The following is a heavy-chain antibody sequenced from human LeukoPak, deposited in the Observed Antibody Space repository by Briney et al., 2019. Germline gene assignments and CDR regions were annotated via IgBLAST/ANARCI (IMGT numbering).Heavy chain of an antibody. Sequence: PGRSLRLSCAASGFTFSSYGMHWVRQAPGKGLEWVAVIWYDGSNKYYADSVKGRFTISRDNSKNTLYLQMNGLRAEDTAVYYCTKDPNGDYVGAFDPWGQGTLVTVSS. J-gene: IGHJ5*02. D-gene: IGHD4-17*01. V-gene: IGHV3-33*06. CDR3: TKDPNGDYVGAFDP. CDR1: GFTFSSYG. CDR2: IWYDGSNK.